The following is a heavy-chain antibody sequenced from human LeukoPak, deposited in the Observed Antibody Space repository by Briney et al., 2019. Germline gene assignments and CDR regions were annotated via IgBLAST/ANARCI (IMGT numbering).Heavy chain of an antibody. CDR1: GGSISSSSYY. CDR2: IYYSGNT. J-gene: IGHJ1*01. Sequence: PSETLSLTCTVSGGSISSSSYYWVWIRQPPGKGLEWIGSIYYSGNTYYSPSLKSRVTISVDTSKNQFSLKLSSVTAADTAVYYCARQSKGIIVITDFQHWGQGTLVTVSS. D-gene: IGHD3-22*01. V-gene: IGHV4-39*01. CDR3: ARQSKGIIVITDFQH.